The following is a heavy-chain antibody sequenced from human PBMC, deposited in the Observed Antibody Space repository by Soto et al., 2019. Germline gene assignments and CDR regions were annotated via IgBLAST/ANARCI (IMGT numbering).Heavy chain of an antibody. CDR3: AKDLKGERSFDI. CDR1: GFTFDDYA. CDR2: ISWNSGSI. V-gene: IGHV3-9*01. Sequence: SLRLSCAASGFTFDDYAMHWVRQAPGKGLEWVSGISWNSGSIGYADSVKGRFTISRDNAKNSLYLQMNSLRAEDTALYYCAKDLKGERSFDIWGQGTMVAVPS. D-gene: IGHD3-16*01. J-gene: IGHJ3*02.